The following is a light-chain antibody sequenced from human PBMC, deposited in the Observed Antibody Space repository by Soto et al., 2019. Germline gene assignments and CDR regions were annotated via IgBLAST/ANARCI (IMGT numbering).Light chain of an antibody. CDR3: SSYTSIITLYV. J-gene: IGLJ1*01. CDR1: SSDVGGYNY. Sequence: QSVLAQPRSVSGSPGQSITISCTGTSSDVGGYNYVSWYQQHPGKAPKLMIYEVSNRPSGVSNRFSGSKSGNTASLTISGLQAEDEADYYCSSYTSIITLYVFGSGTRSPS. V-gene: IGLV2-14*01. CDR2: EVS.